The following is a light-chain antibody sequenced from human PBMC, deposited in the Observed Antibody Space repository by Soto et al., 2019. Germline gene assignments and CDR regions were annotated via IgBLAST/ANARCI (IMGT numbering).Light chain of an antibody. V-gene: IGKV1-39*01. Sequence: DIQMTQSPSSLSAALGDRFTITCLASQDITSYLNCYQHIPGKSPKLLIYSASSLQSGVPSRLSGSGSEKDFTITISSLQPEDFAIYYCQQSYRTPYTFGQVTKVAIK. CDR1: QDITSY. J-gene: IGKJ2*01. CDR3: QQSYRTPYT. CDR2: SAS.